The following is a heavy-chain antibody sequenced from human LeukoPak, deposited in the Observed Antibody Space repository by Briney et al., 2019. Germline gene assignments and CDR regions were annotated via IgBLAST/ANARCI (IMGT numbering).Heavy chain of an antibody. J-gene: IGHJ4*02. CDR2: IHTSGST. CDR1: GGSISSSSYY. Sequence: SETLSLTCTVSGGSISSSSYYWSWIRQPAGKGLEWIGRIHTSGSTNYNPSLKSRVTISVDTSKNQFSLKLSSVTAADTAVYYCARGGSYYEYWGQGTLVTVSS. V-gene: IGHV4-61*02. CDR3: ARGGSYYEY. D-gene: IGHD1-26*01.